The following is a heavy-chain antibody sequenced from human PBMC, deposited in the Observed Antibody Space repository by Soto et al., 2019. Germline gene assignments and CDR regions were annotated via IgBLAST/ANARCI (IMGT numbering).Heavy chain of an antibody. V-gene: IGHV1-3*01. Sequence: QVQLVQSGAEVKKPGASVKVSCKASGYTFTSYAIHWVRQAPGQRLEWMGWLNAGNGNTKYSQKFQGRVTITRDTSASTAYMELSSLRSEDTAVYYCARDLAFGLSDYWGQGTLVNVSS. CDR2: LNAGNGNT. J-gene: IGHJ4*02. D-gene: IGHD3-10*01. CDR3: ARDLAFGLSDY. CDR1: GYTFTSYA.